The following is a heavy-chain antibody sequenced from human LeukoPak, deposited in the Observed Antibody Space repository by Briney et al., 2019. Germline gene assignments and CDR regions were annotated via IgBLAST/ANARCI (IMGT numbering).Heavy chain of an antibody. CDR2: ISGSGNTI. CDR3: ARIPDYYYDSSGYVA. D-gene: IGHD3-22*01. Sequence: GGSLRLSCAASEFTFSSCEMNWVRQAPGKGLEWVSYISGSGNTIYYADSVKGRFTISRDNAKNSLYLQMNSLRAEDTAVYYCARIPDYYYDSSGYVAWGQGTLVTVSS. V-gene: IGHV3-48*03. CDR1: EFTFSSCE. J-gene: IGHJ5*02.